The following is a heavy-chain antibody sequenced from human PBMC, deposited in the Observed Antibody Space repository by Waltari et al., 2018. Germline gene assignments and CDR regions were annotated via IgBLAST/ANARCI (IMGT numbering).Heavy chain of an antibody. J-gene: IGHJ4*02. CDR1: GFTFSSYG. CDR2: IWYDGSNK. V-gene: IGHV3-33*01. CDR3: AREMGLEPYNDY. Sequence: QVQLVESGGGVVQPGRSLRLSCAASGFTFSSYGMHWVRQAPGKGLEWVAVIWYDGSNKYYADSVKGRFTISRDNSKNTLYLQMNSLRAEDTAVYYCAREMGLEPYNDYWGQGTLVTVSS. D-gene: IGHD1-1*01.